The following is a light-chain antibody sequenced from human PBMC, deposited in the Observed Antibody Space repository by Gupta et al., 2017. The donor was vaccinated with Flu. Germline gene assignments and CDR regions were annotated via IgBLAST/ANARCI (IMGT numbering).Light chain of an antibody. V-gene: IGLV1-40*01. CDR3: QSFDLSLSGV. CDR1: SSNIGAGYP. J-gene: IGLJ3*02. CDR2: DTN. Sequence: GAPGQRVTISCTGSSSNIGAGYPVHWYQQLPGAAPKLLIFDTNNRPSGIPDRFSGSKSGTSASLAITGLQAEDEADYYCQSFDLSLSGVFGGGTKLTVL.